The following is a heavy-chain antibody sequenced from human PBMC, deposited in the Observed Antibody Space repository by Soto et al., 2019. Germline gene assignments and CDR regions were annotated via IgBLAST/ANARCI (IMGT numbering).Heavy chain of an antibody. CDR1: GASVSSGSYY. CDR2: IYYSGRT. D-gene: IGHD3-16*01. Sequence: QVQLQESGPGLVKPSETLSLTCTVSGASVSSGSYYWSWIRQPPGKGLEWIGYIYYSGRTNYNPSLESRVAISVDMSENQFSPKLSSVTAADTAVYFCARAPLARSFDYWGQGTLVTVSS. CDR3: ARAPLARSFDY. J-gene: IGHJ4*02. V-gene: IGHV4-61*01.